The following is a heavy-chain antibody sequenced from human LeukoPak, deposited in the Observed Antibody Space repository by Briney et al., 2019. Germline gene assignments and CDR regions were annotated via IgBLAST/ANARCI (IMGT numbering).Heavy chain of an antibody. CDR2: TNLHGTDV. CDR3: ASAYTYVRLGDH. CDR1: GLSFSNYW. D-gene: IGHD3-16*01. Sequence: PGGSLRLSCAVSGLSFSNYWMHWVRHAPGKGLVWVARTNLHGTDVDYADSVKGRFTISRDNAKNTLFLQMNSLRAEDTAVYYCASAYTYVRLGDHWGQGTLVTVSS. J-gene: IGHJ4*02. V-gene: IGHV3-74*01.